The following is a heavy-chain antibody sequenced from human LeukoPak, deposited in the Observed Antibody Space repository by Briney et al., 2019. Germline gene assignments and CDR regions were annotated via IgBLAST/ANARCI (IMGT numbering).Heavy chain of an antibody. CDR2: ISAYNGNT. J-gene: IGHJ6*02. Sequence: ASVKVSCKASGYTFTSYAMNWVRQAPGQGLEWMGWISAYNGNTNYAQKLQGRVTMTTDTSTSTAYMELRSLRSDDAAVYYCASGIAAAGTGPGNYYYGMAVWGQGTTVTVSS. CDR3: ASGIAAAGTGPGNYYYGMAV. V-gene: IGHV1-18*01. CDR1: GYTFTSYA. D-gene: IGHD6-13*01.